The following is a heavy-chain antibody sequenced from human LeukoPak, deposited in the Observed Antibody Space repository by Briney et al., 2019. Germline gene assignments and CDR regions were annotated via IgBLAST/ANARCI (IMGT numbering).Heavy chain of an antibody. V-gene: IGHV3-66*01. J-gene: IGHJ6*03. CDR2: IQSGGAT. Sequence: GGSLRLSCAASGFTVNNNHMNWVRQAPGKGLEWVSLIQSGGATHYADSVKGRFTISRDNSKNTLYLQMNSLRAEDTAVYYCAKYMVQGVITLDYYYYYYMDVWGKGTTVTVSS. CDR1: GFTVNNNH. D-gene: IGHD3-10*01. CDR3: AKYMVQGVITLDYYYYYYMDV.